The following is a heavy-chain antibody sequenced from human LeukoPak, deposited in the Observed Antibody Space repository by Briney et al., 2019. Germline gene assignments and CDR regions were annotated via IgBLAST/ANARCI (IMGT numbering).Heavy chain of an antibody. CDR3: ARGMGATFSFDY. J-gene: IGHJ4*02. V-gene: IGHV6-1*01. D-gene: IGHD1-26*01. CDR2: TYYRSKWYN. Sequence: SQTLSLTCAISGDSVSSNSAAWNWLRQSPSRGLEWLGRTYYRSKWYNDYAVSVKSRITINPDTSKNQFSLQLNSVTPEDTAAYYCARGMGATFSFDYWGQGTLVTVSS. CDR1: GDSVSSNSAA.